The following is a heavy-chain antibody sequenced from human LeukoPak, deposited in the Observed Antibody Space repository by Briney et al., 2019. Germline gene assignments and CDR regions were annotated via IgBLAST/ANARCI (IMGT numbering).Heavy chain of an antibody. CDR2: INAGNGNT. CDR1: GFTFTSYA. V-gene: IGHV1-3*01. Sequence: ASVKVSCKASGFTFTSYAIHWVRQAPGQRLEWMGWINAGNGNTRYSQKFQGRVTITRDTSASTAYMELSSLRSEDTAVYYCARDEGGGCDCWGQGTLVTVSS. CDR3: ARDEGGGCDC. J-gene: IGHJ4*02. D-gene: IGHD6-19*01.